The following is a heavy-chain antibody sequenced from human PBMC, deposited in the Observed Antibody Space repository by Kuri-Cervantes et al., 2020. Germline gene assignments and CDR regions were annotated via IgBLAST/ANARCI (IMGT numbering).Heavy chain of an antibody. CDR1: GYTFTSYG. CDR2: ISAYNGNT. D-gene: IGHD3-10*01. Sequence: ASVKVSCKASGYTFTSYGISWVRQAPGQGLEWMGWISAYNGNTNYAQKLQGRVTMTTDTSTSTAYMELRSLRSDDTAVYHCARARITMVRGVHEGWFDPWGQGTLVTVSS. J-gene: IGHJ5*02. CDR3: ARARITMVRGVHEGWFDP. V-gene: IGHV1-18*01.